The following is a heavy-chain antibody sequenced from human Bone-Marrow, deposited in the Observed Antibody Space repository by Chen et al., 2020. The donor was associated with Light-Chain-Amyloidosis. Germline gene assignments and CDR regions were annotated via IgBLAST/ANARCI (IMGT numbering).Heavy chain of an antibody. CDR2: ISGSGGSR. D-gene: IGHD3-9*01. J-gene: IGHJ3*02. Sequence: EVQLVESGGGLLQRGGSLRLSCAASGFAFSSYAMSWVRQAPGKGLEWVSTISGSGGSRYYGDSVKGRLTISRDNSKNALCPQMNSLRAEDTAVYYCAKDISYDDILPGYPADAFDIWGQGTMVTVSS. CDR1: GFAFSSYA. CDR3: AKDISYDDILPGYPADAFDI. V-gene: IGHV3-23*04.